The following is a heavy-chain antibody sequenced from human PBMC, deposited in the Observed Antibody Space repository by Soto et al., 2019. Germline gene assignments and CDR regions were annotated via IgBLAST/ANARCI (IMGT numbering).Heavy chain of an antibody. CDR2: INPSGDST. Sequence: VASVKVSCKASGYTITRHWMHWVRQAPGQGLEWMAVINPSGDSTIYAQKFQGRVTVTRDTSTSTVYMELSSLRSEDTAVYYCARDNSYGNSGAKGWYFDLWGRGTLVTVSS. D-gene: IGHD6-19*01. CDR1: GYTITRHW. CDR3: ARDNSYGNSGAKGWYFDL. V-gene: IGHV1-46*01. J-gene: IGHJ2*01.